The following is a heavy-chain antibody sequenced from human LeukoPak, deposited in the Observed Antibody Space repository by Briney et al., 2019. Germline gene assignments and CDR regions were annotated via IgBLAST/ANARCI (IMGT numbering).Heavy chain of an antibody. J-gene: IGHJ4*02. CDR3: AKDLRYTTGWYAFGS. Sequence: SGGSLRLSCAASGFTFTNYATSWVRRAPGKGLEWVSTISGSGTTTSYADSVKGRFTISRDKSKNTLYLQMNSLRVEDAAVYYCAKDLRYTTGWYAFGSWGQGTLVTVS. CDR1: GFTFTNYA. CDR2: ISGSGTTT. D-gene: IGHD6-19*01. V-gene: IGHV3-23*01.